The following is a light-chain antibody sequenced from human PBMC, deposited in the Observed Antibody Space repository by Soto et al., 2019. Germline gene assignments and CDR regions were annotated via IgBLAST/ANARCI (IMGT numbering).Light chain of an antibody. V-gene: IGKV1-5*03. CDR2: KAS. Sequence: MTESPFNVFESVGGRVIKKRRDSQSISSWLAWYQQKPGKAPKLLIYKASTLESGVPSNFSGSGSGTEFTVTISSLQPEDFATYYCQQYNSYPWTFGQGTKVDI. CDR1: QSISSW. CDR3: QQYNSYPWT. J-gene: IGKJ1*01.